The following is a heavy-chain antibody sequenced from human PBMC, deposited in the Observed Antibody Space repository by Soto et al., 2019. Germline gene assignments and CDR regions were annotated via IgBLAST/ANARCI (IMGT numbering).Heavy chain of an antibody. D-gene: IGHD6-6*01. V-gene: IGHV3-33*01. CDR2: ICCGGSNK. J-gene: IGHJ6*01. Sequence: VGSLRLSCAASGFTFSSYGMHWVRQAPGKGLEWVAVICCGGSNKYYADSVKGRFTISRDNSKNTLYLQMNSLRAEDTAVYYCARDHYSSSLYYHYGMDVWGQGTTVTVSS. CDR3: ARDHYSSSLYYHYGMDV. CDR1: GFTFSSYG.